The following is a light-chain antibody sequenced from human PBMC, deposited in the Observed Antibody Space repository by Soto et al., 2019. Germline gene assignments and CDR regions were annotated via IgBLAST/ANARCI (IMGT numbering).Light chain of an antibody. CDR3: QQYDNLPLT. CDR1: HDIRNY. Sequence: DIQMTQSPSSLSASVGDRVTITCQASHDIRNYLNWYQQKPGQAPRLLIHDASRLQTGVPSRVSGSGSGTEFILTITSLQPDDIATYHCQQYDNLPLTFGGGTKVEI. J-gene: IGKJ4*01. CDR2: DAS. V-gene: IGKV1-33*01.